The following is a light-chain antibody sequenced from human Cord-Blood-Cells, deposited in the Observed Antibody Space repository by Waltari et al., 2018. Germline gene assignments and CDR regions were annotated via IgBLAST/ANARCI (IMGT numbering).Light chain of an antibody. CDR2: GNS. CDR1: SPNIGAGYD. J-gene: IGLJ2*01. V-gene: IGLV1-40*01. Sequence: QSVLTQPPSVSGAPGQSVTISCTGSSPNIGAGYDAHWYQQLPGTAPKLLIYGNSNRPSGVPDRFSGSKSGTSASLAITGLQAEDEADYYCQSYDSSLSVVFGGGTKLTVL. CDR3: QSYDSSLSVV.